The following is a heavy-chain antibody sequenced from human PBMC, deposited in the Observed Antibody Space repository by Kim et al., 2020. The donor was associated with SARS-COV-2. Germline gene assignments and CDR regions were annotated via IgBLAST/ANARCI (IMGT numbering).Heavy chain of an antibody. CDR1: GGSVSSGSYY. Sequence: SETLSLTCTVSGGSVSSGSYYWSWIRQPPGKGLEWIGYIYYSGSTNYNPSLKSRVTISVDTSKNQFSLKLSSVTAADTAVYYCARGVYDSSRRFDYWGQGTLVTVSS. J-gene: IGHJ4*02. CDR3: ARGVYDSSRRFDY. CDR2: IYYSGST. D-gene: IGHD3-22*01. V-gene: IGHV4-61*01.